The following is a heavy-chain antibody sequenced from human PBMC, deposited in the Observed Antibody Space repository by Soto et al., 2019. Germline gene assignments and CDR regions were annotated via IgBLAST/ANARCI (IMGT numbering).Heavy chain of an antibody. J-gene: IGHJ4*02. CDR3: ARQEWIQLWPDDY. D-gene: IGHD5-18*01. CDR1: GGFIRSSRDY. CDR2: IYYSGST. Sequence: QLQLQESGPGLVKPSETLSLTCTVSGGFIRSSRDYWGWIRQPPGKGLEWMGSIYYSGSTYYNPSLKSRVTISVDTSKNQFSLKLSSVTAADTAVYYCARQEWIQLWPDDYWGQGTLVTVSS. V-gene: IGHV4-39*01.